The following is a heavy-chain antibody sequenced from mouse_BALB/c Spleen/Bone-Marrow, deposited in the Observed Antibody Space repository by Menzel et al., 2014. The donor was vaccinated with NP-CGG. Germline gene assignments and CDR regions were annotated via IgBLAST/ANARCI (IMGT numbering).Heavy chain of an antibody. CDR1: GFSIKDTY. V-gene: IGHV14-3*02. CDR3: AFYYYGSSLFAY. D-gene: IGHD1-1*01. J-gene: IGHJ3*01. Sequence: EVQRVESGAELVKPGASVKLSCTASGFSIKDTYMHWVKQRPEQGLEWIGRIDPANGNTKYDPKFQGKATITADTSSNTAYLQLSSLTSEDTAVYYCAFYYYGSSLFAYWGQGTLVTVSA. CDR2: IDPANGNT.